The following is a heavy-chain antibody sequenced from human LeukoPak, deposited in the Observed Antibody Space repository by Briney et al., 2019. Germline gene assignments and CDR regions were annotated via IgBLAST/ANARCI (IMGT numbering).Heavy chain of an antibody. CDR2: ISYDGGNK. D-gene: IGHD5-24*01. J-gene: IGHJ4*02. Sequence: GRSLRLSCAASGFTFSSYGMHWVRQAPGKGLEWVAVISYDGGNKYYADSVKGRFTISRDNSKNTLYLQMNSLRAEDTAVYYCAKDSLDGYKMVRGYFDYWGQGTLVTVSS. CDR1: GFTFSSYG. V-gene: IGHV3-30*18. CDR3: AKDSLDGYKMVRGYFDY.